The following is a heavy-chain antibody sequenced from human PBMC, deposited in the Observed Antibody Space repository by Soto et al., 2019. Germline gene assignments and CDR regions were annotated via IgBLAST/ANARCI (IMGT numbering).Heavy chain of an antibody. J-gene: IGHJ4*02. V-gene: IGHV5-51*01. CDR1: GYSVTNFW. D-gene: IGHD6-19*01. CDR2: IFPGDSET. Sequence: GESLKISCNVSGYSVTNFWIGWVRQMPGQGLEWMGIIFPGDSETRYSPSFEGQVTVSVDKSIATAYLQWSSLKASDSAMYYCARSYSSAWFGAEFDYWGQGTLVTVSS. CDR3: ARSYSSAWFGAEFDY.